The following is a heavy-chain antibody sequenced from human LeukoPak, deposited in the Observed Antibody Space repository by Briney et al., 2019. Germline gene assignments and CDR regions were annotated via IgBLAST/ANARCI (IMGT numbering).Heavy chain of an antibody. D-gene: IGHD5-12*01. CDR1: GFTFSSYA. CDR3: AKDLGYSGYDPLDY. CDR2: ISGSGGST. Sequence: PGGSLRLSCAASGFTFSSYAMSWVRQAPGKGLEWVSDISGSGGSTYYADSVKGRFTISRDNSKNTLYLQMNSLRAEDTAVYYCAKDLGYSGYDPLDYWGQGTLVTVSS. V-gene: IGHV3-23*01. J-gene: IGHJ4*02.